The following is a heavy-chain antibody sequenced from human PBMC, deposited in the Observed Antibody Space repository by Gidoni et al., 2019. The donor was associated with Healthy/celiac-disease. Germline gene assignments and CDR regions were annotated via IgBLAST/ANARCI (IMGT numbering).Heavy chain of an antibody. D-gene: IGHD5-12*01. Sequence: EVQLVESGGGLVKPGGSLRLSCAASGFTFSNAWMSWVRQAPGKGLEWVGRIKSKTDGGTTDYAAPVKGRFTISRDDSKNTLYLQMNSLKTEDTAVYYCTTGNVDIVADLDYWGQGTLVTVSS. CDR3: TTGNVDIVADLDY. J-gene: IGHJ4*02. CDR1: GFTFSNAW. CDR2: IKSKTDGGTT. V-gene: IGHV3-15*01.